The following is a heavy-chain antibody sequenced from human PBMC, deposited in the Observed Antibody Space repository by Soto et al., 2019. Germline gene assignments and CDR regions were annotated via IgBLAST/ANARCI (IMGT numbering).Heavy chain of an antibody. Sequence: PGKRLEWIGGINHSGSTNYNPSLKSRVTISVDTSKNQFSLKLSSVTAADTAVYYCASFFFQAEDGIRDTVPVSAFLLNRSSDL. D-gene: IGHD2-15*01. CDR3: ASFFFQAEDGIRDTVPVSAFLLNRSSDL. J-gene: IGHJ2*01. CDR2: INHSGST. V-gene: IGHV4-34*01.